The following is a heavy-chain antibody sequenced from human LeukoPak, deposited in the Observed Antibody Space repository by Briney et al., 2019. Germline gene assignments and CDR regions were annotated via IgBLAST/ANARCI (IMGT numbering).Heavy chain of an antibody. D-gene: IGHD3-22*01. Sequence: GGSLRLSCAASGFTFSNYAIHWVRQAPGKGLEWVSVISYDGTNKYYADSVKGRFTISRDNSKNTLYLQMNSLKTEDTALYYCARQGRVTMIIVLIPQTAFDIWGQGAMVTVSS. V-gene: IGHV3-30*04. CDR2: ISYDGTNK. J-gene: IGHJ3*02. CDR1: GFTFSNYA. CDR3: ARQGRVTMIIVLIPQTAFDI.